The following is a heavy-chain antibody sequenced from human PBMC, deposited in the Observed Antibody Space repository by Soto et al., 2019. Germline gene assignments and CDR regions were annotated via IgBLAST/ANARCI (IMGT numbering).Heavy chain of an antibody. Sequence: SGPTLVKPTQTLTLTCTFSGFSLSTSGMCVSWIRQPPGKALEWLARIDWDDDKYYSTSLKTRLTISKDTSKNQVVLTMTNMDPVDTATYYCARDNVYCSGGSCYFRAFDYWGQGTLVTVSS. V-gene: IGHV2-70*11. CDR2: IDWDDDK. CDR3: ARDNVYCSGGSCYFRAFDY. J-gene: IGHJ4*02. CDR1: GFSLSTSGMC. D-gene: IGHD2-15*01.